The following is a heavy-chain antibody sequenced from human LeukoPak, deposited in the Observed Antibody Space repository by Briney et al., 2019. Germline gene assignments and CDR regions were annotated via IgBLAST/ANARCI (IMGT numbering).Heavy chain of an antibody. D-gene: IGHD3-9*01. CDR1: GFTFSSYW. CDR3: VRSYRDLTGYYIHFDY. Sequence: GGSLRLSCAASGFTFSSYWMSRVRQAPGKGGEWVANIKQDGGETFYVESVKGGFTISRDKGKNSLYLQMKRVRDEDTGVYYSVRSYRDLTGYYIHFDYWGQGNLVSVSS. V-gene: IGHV3-7*01. J-gene: IGHJ4*02. CDR2: IKQDGGET.